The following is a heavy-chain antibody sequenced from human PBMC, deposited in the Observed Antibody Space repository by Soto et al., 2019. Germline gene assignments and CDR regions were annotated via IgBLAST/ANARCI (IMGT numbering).Heavy chain of an antibody. CDR2: IIPIFGTA. CDR1: GGTFSSYA. D-gene: IGHD3-3*01. CDR3: ARDMKYYDFWSGYQTPHYYGMDV. Sequence: SVKVSCKASGGTFSSYAISWVRQAPGQGLEWMGGIIPIFGTANYAQKFQGRVTITADESTSTAYMELSSLRSEDTAVYYCARDMKYYDFWSGYQTPHYYGMDVWGQGTTVTV. J-gene: IGHJ6*02. V-gene: IGHV1-69*13.